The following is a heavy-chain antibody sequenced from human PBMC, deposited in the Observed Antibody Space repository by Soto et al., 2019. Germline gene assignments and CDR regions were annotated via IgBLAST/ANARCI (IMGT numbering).Heavy chain of an antibody. CDR2: IVPVFGTA. J-gene: IGHJ4*02. V-gene: IGHV1-69*01. CDR1: GGTSNNNA. Sequence: QVQLVQSGAEVKEPGSSVKVSCKASGGTSNNNANSWVRQAPGQGLEWMGGIVPVFGTANYAQKFRGRVKITADESTRTSNMELSRLRSEDTAVYYCATLQGSGTYYDDDYWGQGTMVTVSS. D-gene: IGHD3-10*01. CDR3: ATLQGSGTYYDDDY.